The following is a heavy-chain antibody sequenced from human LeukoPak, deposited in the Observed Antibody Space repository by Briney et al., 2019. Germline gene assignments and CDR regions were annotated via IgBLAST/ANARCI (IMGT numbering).Heavy chain of an antibody. J-gene: IGHJ4*02. D-gene: IGHD2-2*01. CDR3: ARGVVVPAAMVGGGFFDY. V-gene: IGHV1-69*13. CDR1: GGTFSSYA. Sequence: ASVKVSCKASGGTFSSYAISWVRQAPGQGLEWMGGIIPIFGTANYAQKFQGRVTITADESTSTAYMELSSLRSEDTAVYYCARGVVVPAAMVGGGFFDYWGPGTLVTVSS. CDR2: IIPIFGTA.